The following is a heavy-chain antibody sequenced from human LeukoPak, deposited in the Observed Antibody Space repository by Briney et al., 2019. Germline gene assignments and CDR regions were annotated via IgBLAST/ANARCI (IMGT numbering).Heavy chain of an antibody. CDR1: GFTVSTNY. V-gene: IGHV3-66*01. J-gene: IGHJ4*02. D-gene: IGHD6-19*01. CDR3: ARSGLSSGWAFDY. CDR2: IYSGGST. Sequence: GGSLRLSCAASGFTVSTNYMSWVRQAPGKGLEWVSVIYSGGSTYYADSVKGRFTISRDNSKNTLYLQMNSLRVEDTAVYYCARSGLSSGWAFDYWGQGTLVTVSS.